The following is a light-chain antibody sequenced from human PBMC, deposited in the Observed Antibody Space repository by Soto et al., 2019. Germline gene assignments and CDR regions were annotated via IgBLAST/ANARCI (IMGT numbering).Light chain of an antibody. CDR3: SSYTSSSTPYV. J-gene: IGLJ1*01. V-gene: IGLV2-14*01. CDR2: EVS. Sequence: QSALTQPASVSGSPGQSITISCTGTSSDVGGYNYVSWYQQHPGKAPKLMIYEVSNRPSGVSNRFSGSKSGNTASLTISGLQAEDEADYYCSSYTSSSTPYVVGTWTKVTVL. CDR1: SSDVGGYNY.